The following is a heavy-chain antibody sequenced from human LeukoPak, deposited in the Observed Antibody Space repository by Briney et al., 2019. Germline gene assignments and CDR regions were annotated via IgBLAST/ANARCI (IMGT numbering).Heavy chain of an antibody. CDR3: ARDYYDSSGYQVYFDY. D-gene: IGHD3-22*01. J-gene: IGHJ4*02. CDR2: ISSSSSYI. CDR1: GFTFSSYS. Sequence: PGGSLRLSCAASGFTFSSYSMSWVRQAPGKGLEWVSSISSSSSYIYYADSVKGRFTISRDNAKNSLYLQMNSLRAEDTAVYYCARDYYDSSGYQVYFDYWGQGTLVTVSS. V-gene: IGHV3-21*01.